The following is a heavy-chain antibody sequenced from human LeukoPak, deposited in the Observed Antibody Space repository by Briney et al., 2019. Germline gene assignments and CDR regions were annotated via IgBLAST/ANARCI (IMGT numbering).Heavy chain of an antibody. V-gene: IGHV1-2*06. J-gene: IGHJ5*02. CDR2: INPNSGDP. Sequence: ASVKVSCKTSGYTFTDSYIHWVRQAPGQGLEWMGRINPNSGDPNYPQKFQGRVTMTRDTSISTAYMEMSSLTSDDTAVYYCARAGGRSWFDPWGQGTLVTVSS. CDR1: GYTFTDSY. CDR3: ARAGGRSWFDP.